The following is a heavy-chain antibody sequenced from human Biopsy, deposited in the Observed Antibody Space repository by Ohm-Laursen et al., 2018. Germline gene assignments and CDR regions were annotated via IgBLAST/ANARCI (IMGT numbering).Heavy chain of an antibody. D-gene: IGHD3-22*01. V-gene: IGHV4-34*01. J-gene: IGHJ6*02. CDR3: VRGVDYYDPYHYYALDV. CDR2: INHSGRT. CDR1: GESFNGCY. Sequence: GSLSFTCAVYGESFNGCYWSWIRQTPGKGLEWIGEINHSGRTNYNPSLKSLVAIIVDTTKNQFSLKVRSVTAADTAVYYCVRGVDYYDPYHYYALDVWGQGTTVTVSS.